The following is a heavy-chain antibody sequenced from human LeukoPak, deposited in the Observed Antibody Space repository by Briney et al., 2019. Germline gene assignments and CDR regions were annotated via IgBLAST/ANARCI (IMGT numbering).Heavy chain of an antibody. CDR3: ARHERDIVIMLYAGMFDS. CDR2: IYHTGNI. Sequence: SETLSLTCSVSNYSIGSGYYWGWIRQSPGKGLEWIGRIYHTGNIYYNPSLKSRVTISVDRSKNHVSLRLTSVTAADTAVYYSARHERDIVIMLYAGMFDSWGQGTLLTVSS. D-gene: IGHD2-8*01. CDR1: NYSIGSGYY. V-gene: IGHV4-38-2*01. J-gene: IGHJ4*02.